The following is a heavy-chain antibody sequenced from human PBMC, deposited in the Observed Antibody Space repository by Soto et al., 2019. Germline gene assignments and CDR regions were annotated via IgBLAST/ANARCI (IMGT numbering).Heavy chain of an antibody. Sequence: QVQLVQSGAEVKKPGSSVKVSCKASGGTFSSYTISWVRQAPGQGLEWMGRIIPILGIANYAQKFQGRVTLTADKSTSTAYMELSSLRSEDTAVYYCARGSYGDYGGFDPWGQGTLVTVSS. CDR1: GGTFSSYT. CDR3: ARGSYGDYGGFDP. CDR2: IIPILGIA. D-gene: IGHD4-17*01. J-gene: IGHJ5*02. V-gene: IGHV1-69*02.